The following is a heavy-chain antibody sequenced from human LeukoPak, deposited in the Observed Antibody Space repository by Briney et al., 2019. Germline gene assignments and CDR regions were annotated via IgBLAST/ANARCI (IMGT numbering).Heavy chain of an antibody. CDR3: ARGMGYFDSSGYYHDYGMDV. D-gene: IGHD3-22*01. Sequence: PSETLSLTCTVSGGSISSYYWSWIRQPPGKGLEWIGYIYYSGSTNYNPSLKSRVTISVDTSKNQFSLKLSSVTAADTAVYYCARGMGYFDSSGYYHDYGMDVWGQGTTVTVSS. CDR1: GGSISSYY. CDR2: IYYSGST. V-gene: IGHV4-59*01. J-gene: IGHJ6*02.